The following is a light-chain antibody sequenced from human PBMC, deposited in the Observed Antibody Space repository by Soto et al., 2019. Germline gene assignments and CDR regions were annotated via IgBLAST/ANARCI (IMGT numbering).Light chain of an antibody. CDR1: SSNIGNNF. CDR2: DNY. Sequence: QSVLTQPPSVSAAPGQKVTISCSGSSSNIGNNFVSWYQHLPGTAPKLLIYDNYKRPSGIPDRFSGSKSGTSATLGITGLQTGDEADYYCATWDNGLRGAVFGGGTKLTVL. V-gene: IGLV1-51*01. CDR3: ATWDNGLRGAV. J-gene: IGLJ3*02.